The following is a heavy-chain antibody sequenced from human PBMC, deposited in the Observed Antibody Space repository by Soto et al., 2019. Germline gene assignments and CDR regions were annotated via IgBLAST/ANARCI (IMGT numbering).Heavy chain of an antibody. D-gene: IGHD6-6*01. CDR3: ARGRDGDY. V-gene: IGHV1-18*01. Sequence: QVHLVQSGAEVKKPGASVKVSCKASGYTFTSYGITLVRQAPGQGLEWMGWISAHNGNTDYAQKLQGRVIVTRDTSTRTAYMELRSLRSDDTAVYYCARGRDGDYWGQGALVTVSS. CDR2: ISAHNGNT. J-gene: IGHJ4*02. CDR1: GYTFTSYG.